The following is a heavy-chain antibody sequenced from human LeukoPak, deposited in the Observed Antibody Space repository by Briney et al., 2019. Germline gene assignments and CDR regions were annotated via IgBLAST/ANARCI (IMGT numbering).Heavy chain of an antibody. CDR2: IKQDGSQT. Sequence: GGSLRLSCEASGFTFSTYWMSWVRQAPGKGLEWVANIKQDGSQTYHVGSVKGRFTIARDNAKNSLYLQMNSLRAEDTAVYYCARGHTAVTRHFDFWGQGTLVTVSS. V-gene: IGHV3-7*01. CDR1: GFTFSTYW. D-gene: IGHD4-17*01. J-gene: IGHJ4*02. CDR3: ARGHTAVTRHFDF.